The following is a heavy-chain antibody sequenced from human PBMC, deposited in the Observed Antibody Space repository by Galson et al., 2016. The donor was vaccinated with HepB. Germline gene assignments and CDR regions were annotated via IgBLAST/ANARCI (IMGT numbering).Heavy chain of an antibody. D-gene: IGHD3-16*01. Sequence: SLRLSCAASGFSFNNYGMHWVRQAPGKGLEWLTSTSSNGGQNSYVDSVKGRFTISRDNSKNTLYLQMGSLRPEDTAVYYCVKDRVHDDHVWAFDIWGQGTVVTISS. V-gene: IGHV3-30*18. CDR3: VKDRVHDDHVWAFDI. CDR2: TSSNGGQN. J-gene: IGHJ3*02. CDR1: GFSFNNYG.